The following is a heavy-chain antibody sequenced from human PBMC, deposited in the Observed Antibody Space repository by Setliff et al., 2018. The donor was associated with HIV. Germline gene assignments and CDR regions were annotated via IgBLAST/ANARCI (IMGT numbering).Heavy chain of an antibody. Sequence: AGGSLRLSCVGSGFMFNDYGMSWVRQALGKGLEWVAGISWDGIKTTYGDSVRGRFTISRDNVEKSVYLQMNRLRNEDTARYYCARDHYLGLDYWGQGSLVTVSS. J-gene: IGHJ4*02. V-gene: IGHV3-20*04. CDR3: ARDHYLGLDY. CDR2: ISWDGIKT. CDR1: GFMFNDYG. D-gene: IGHD7-27*01.